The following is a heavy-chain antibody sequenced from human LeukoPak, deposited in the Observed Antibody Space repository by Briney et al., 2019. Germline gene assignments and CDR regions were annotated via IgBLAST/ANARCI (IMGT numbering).Heavy chain of an antibody. CDR2: IYRDDKT. D-gene: IGHD3-10*01. V-gene: IGHV3-53*01. J-gene: IGHJ6*03. Sequence: PGGSLRLSCAASGFTISSSYMSWVRQAPGKGLEWVSVIYRDDKTYYADSVKGRFTISRDNSRNTLYLQLNSLRAEDTAIYYCARDITQLRGVYYYYYMDVWGKGTTVTVSS. CDR1: GFTISSSY. CDR3: ARDITQLRGVYYYYYMDV.